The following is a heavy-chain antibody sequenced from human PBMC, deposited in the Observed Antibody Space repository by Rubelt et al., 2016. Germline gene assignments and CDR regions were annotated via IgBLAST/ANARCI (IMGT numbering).Heavy chain of an antibody. V-gene: IGHV4-39*07. CDR3: ARGRVLWWINPLEFDP. Sequence: QLQLQESGPGLVKPSETLSLTCTVSGGSISSSSYYWGWIRQPPGKGLEWIGSIYYSGRTYYNPSLKSRVTISVETSKNQFSLKLSSVTAADTAVYYCARGRVLWWINPLEFDPWGQGTLVTVSS. D-gene: IGHD2-21*01. CDR2: IYYSGRT. CDR1: GGSISSSSYY. J-gene: IGHJ5*02.